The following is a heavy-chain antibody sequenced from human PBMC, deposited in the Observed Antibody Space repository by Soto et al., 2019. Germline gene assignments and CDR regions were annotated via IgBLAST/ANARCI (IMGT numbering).Heavy chain of an antibody. CDR2: INPNSGGT. CDR3: ARDPGHSSSGSFEI. D-gene: IGHD6-6*01. Sequence: ASVKVSCKASGYTFTGYYMHWVRQAPGQGLEWMGWINPNSGGTNYAQKFQGWVTMTRDTSISTAYMELSRLRSDDTAVYYCARDPGHSSSGSFEIWGQGTMVTVSS. J-gene: IGHJ3*02. CDR1: GYTFTGYY. V-gene: IGHV1-2*04.